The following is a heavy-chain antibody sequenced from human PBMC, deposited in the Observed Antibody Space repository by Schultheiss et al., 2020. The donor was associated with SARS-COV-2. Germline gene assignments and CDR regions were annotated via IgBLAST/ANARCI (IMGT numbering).Heavy chain of an antibody. D-gene: IGHD3-10*01. V-gene: IGHV3-30*03. CDR3: ARDWDLRGEYYFDY. Sequence: GESQKISCAASGFTFSSYGMHWVRQAPGKGLEWVAVISYDGSNKYYADSVKGRFTISRDNSKNTLYLQMNSLRAEDTAVYYCARDWDLRGEYYFDYWGQGTLVTVAS. J-gene: IGHJ4*02. CDR1: GFTFSSYG. CDR2: ISYDGSNK.